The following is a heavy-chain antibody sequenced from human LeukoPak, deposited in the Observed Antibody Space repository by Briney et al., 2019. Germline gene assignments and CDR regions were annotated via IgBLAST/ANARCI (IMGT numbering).Heavy chain of an antibody. V-gene: IGHV1-2*06. J-gene: IGHJ3*02. CDR1: GYTFTNYH. CDR2: VKPKSGDS. Sequence: GASVRVSCKASGYTFTNYHMHWVRQAPGQGLEWLGLVKPKSGDSDFVQKFRGRVTVTTDVSTTTIHMELSNLRSDDTAVYYCARDRGVSGPGNALDIWGQGTMVTVSS. CDR3: ARDRGVSGPGNALDI. D-gene: IGHD5/OR15-5a*01.